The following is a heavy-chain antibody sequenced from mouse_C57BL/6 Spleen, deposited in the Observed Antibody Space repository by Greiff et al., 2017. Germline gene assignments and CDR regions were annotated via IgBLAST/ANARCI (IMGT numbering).Heavy chain of an antibody. CDR3: ARSLYSNYVDWYFDV. V-gene: IGHV1-64*01. Sequence: QVQLQQPGAELVKPGASVKLSCKASGYTFTSYWMHWVKQRPGQGLEWIGMIPPNSGSTNYNEKFKSKATLTVDKSSSTAYMQLSSLTSEDSAVYYCARSLYSNYVDWYFDVWGTGTTVTVSS. J-gene: IGHJ1*03. CDR2: IPPNSGST. CDR1: GYTFTSYW. D-gene: IGHD2-5*01.